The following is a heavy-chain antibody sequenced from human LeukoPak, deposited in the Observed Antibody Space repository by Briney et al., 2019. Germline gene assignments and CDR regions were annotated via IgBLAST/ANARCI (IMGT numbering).Heavy chain of an antibody. D-gene: IGHD2-15*01. CDR3: VVVVEPPGYDGFDV. CDR2: INADGTTT. J-gene: IGHJ3*01. Sequence: PGGPLRLSCAASGFTFGNSWVHWVRHAPGKALVGVTLINADGTTTTYAVSVKSRFTISRDNAKNTVSLQMNSLTIENTSVYYCVVVVEPPGYDGFDVWGQGTMIAVS. V-gene: IGHV3-74*01. CDR1: GFTFGNSW.